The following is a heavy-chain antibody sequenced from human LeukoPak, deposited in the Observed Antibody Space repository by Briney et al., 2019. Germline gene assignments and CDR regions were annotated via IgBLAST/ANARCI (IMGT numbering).Heavy chain of an antibody. CDR2: IYHSGST. J-gene: IGHJ4*02. V-gene: IGHV4-38-2*02. D-gene: IGHD3-22*01. CDR3: ARDGPRDSSGYGY. CDR1: GYSISSGYY. Sequence: SETLSLTCAVSGYSISSGYYWGWIRQPPGKGLEWIGSIYHSGSTYYNPSLKSRVTISVDTSKNQFSLKLSSVTAADTAVYYCARDGPRDSSGYGYWGQGTLVTVSS.